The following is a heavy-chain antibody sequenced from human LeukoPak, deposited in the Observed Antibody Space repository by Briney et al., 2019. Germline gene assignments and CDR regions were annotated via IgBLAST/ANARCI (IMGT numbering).Heavy chain of an antibody. CDR2: INHSGST. CDR1: GGSFSGYY. Sequence: PSETLSLTCAVYGGSFSGYYWSWIRQPPGKGLEWIGEINHSGSTNYNPSLKSRVTISVDTSKNQFSLKLSSVTAADTAVYYCARAGTGGRFRPVYYYMDVWGNGSTVTVSS. CDR3: ARAGTGGRFRPVYYYMDV. V-gene: IGHV4-34*01. J-gene: IGHJ6*03. D-gene: IGHD1/OR15-1a*01.